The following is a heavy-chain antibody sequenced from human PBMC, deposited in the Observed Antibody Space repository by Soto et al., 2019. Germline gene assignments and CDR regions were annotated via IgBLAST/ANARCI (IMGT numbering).Heavy chain of an antibody. CDR2: IKSKTDGGTT. J-gene: IGHJ6*02. CDR1: GFTFSNAW. CDR3: TTDLPPVDTAMARGSGYYYYYGMDV. D-gene: IGHD5-18*01. V-gene: IGHV3-15*07. Sequence: GGSLRLSCAASGFTFSNAWMNWVRQAPGKGLEWVGRIKSKTDGGTTDYAAPVKGRFTISRDDSKNTLYLQMNSLKTEDTAMYYCTTDLPPVDTAMARGSGYYYYYGMDVWGQGTTVTVSS.